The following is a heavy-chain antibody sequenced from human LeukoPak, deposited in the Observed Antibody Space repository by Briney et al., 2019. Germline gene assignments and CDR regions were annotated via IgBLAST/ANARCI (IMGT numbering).Heavy chain of an antibody. D-gene: IGHD2-15*01. CDR1: GFTFSTHG. CDR2: ISYEGNNK. Sequence: GGSLRLSCAASGFTFSTHGMHWVRQAPGKGLEWVSVISYEGNNKYYADSVKGRFSVSRDNSKNTLFLEMNSLRPEDTAVYYCARGLSTSCGGGSCYSTGFNWGPGTLVTVSS. CDR3: ARGLSTSCGGGSCYSTGFN. J-gene: IGHJ1*01. V-gene: IGHV3-30*03.